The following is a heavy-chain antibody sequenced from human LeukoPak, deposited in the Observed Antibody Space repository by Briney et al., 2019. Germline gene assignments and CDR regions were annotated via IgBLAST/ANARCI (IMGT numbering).Heavy chain of an antibody. J-gene: IGHJ4*02. V-gene: IGHV3-48*01. D-gene: IGHD3-22*01. Sequence: GGSLRLSCAASGFTFSTYNMHWVRQAPGKGLEGISYITTAGNVIFYADSVKGRFTISRDKAKNSLYLQMDSLRAEDTAFYYCARGGLYYDTSAYYYMNYWGQGTLVTVSS. CDR3: ARGGLYYDTSAYYYMNY. CDR2: ITTAGNVI. CDR1: GFTFSTYN.